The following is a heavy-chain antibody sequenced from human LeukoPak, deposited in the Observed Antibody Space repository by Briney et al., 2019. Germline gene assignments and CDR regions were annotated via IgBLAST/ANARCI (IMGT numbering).Heavy chain of an antibody. Sequence: GASLKISCKDSPYYFINFWIGWVRQMPGKGLEWMGIIYPADSDTRYNPSFQGHVTISADRSASTAYLQWHSLKASDTAIYYCARGINDEYFQSWGQGTLVTVSS. J-gene: IGHJ1*01. CDR1: PYYFINFW. D-gene: IGHD2/OR15-2a*01. CDR3: ARGINDEYFQS. CDR2: IYPADSDT. V-gene: IGHV5-51*01.